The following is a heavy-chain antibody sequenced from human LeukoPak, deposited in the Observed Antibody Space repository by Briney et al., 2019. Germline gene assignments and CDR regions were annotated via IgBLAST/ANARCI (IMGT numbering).Heavy chain of an antibody. J-gene: IGHJ5*02. D-gene: IGHD3-10*01. CDR1: VYTFTSYG. CDR3: ARDRRNYGSGSYLSFDP. Sequence: ASVTVSCKASVYTFTSYGISWVRQAPGQGKEWMGWISAYNGNTNYAQKLQGRVTMTTDTSTSTAYMELRSLRSDDTAVYYCARDRRNYGSGSYLSFDPWGQGTLVTVSS. V-gene: IGHV1-18*01. CDR2: ISAYNGNT.